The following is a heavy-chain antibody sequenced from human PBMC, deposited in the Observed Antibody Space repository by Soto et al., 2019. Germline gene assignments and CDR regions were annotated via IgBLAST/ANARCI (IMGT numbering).Heavy chain of an antibody. D-gene: IGHD6-13*01. V-gene: IGHV4-30-4*01. CDR3: AREVWTDPSDIAAAGIYY. Sequence: SETLSLTCTVSGGSISSGDYYWSWIRQPPGKGLEWIGYIYYSGSTYYNPSLKSRVTISVDTSKNQFSLKLSSVIAADTAVYYCAREVWTDPSDIAAAGIYYWGQGTLVTVSS. CDR2: IYYSGST. CDR1: GGSISSGDYY. J-gene: IGHJ4*02.